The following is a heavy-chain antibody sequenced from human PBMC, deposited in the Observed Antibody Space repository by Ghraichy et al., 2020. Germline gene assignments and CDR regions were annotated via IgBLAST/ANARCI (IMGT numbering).Heavy chain of an antibody. CDR2: ITTRNGNT. CDR3: ARGINYFDP. V-gene: IGHV1-18*01. D-gene: IGHD2-15*01. Sequence: GWITTRNGNTQSAQRLQGRVTMITDTSTNTVYMELRSLRFDDTAVYYCARGINYFDPWGQGTLVTVSS. J-gene: IGHJ5*02.